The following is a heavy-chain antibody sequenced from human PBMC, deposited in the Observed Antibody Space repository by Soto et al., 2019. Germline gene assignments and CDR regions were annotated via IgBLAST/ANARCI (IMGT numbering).Heavy chain of an antibody. CDR3: ARNYYEDY. V-gene: IGHV3-30-3*01. J-gene: IGHJ4*02. D-gene: IGHD3-22*01. CDR1: GFTFSSYP. CDR2: ISSDGTNK. Sequence: QVQLVESGGGVVQPGRSLRLSCAASGFTFSSYPMHWVRQAPGKGLDWLAVISSDGTNKNYADSVKGRFTISRDNSENTLFLQVNSLTSEDSAVYFCARNYYEDYWGQGTLVTVSS.